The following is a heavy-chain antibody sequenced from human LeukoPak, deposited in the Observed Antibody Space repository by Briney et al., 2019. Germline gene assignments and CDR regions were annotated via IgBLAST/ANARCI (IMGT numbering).Heavy chain of an antibody. D-gene: IGHD3-10*01. CDR1: GGSISSGGYS. V-gene: IGHV4-30-2*01. J-gene: IGHJ4*02. CDR3: ARFRSGSCYPTAFDY. CDR2: IYHSGST. Sequence: RPSQTLSLTCAVSGGSISSGGYSWSWIRRPPGKGLEWIGYIYHSGSTYYNPSLKSRVTISVDRSKNQFSLKLSSVTAADTAIYYCARFRSGSCYPTAFDYWGQGTLVTVSS.